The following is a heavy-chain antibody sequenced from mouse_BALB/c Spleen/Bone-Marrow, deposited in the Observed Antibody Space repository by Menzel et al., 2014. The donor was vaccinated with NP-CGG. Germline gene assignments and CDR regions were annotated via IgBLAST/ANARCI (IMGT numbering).Heavy chain of an antibody. D-gene: IGHD2-2*01. Sequence: VQLKESGGGLVKPGGSLKLSCAASGFTFSSYAMSWVRQTPEKRLEWVATISSGGSYTYYPDSVKGRFTISRDNAKNTLYLQMSSLRSEDAAMYYCASQGLRQAWFAYWGQGTLVTVSA. CDR1: GFTFSSYA. CDR2: ISSGGSYT. V-gene: IGHV5-9-3*01. CDR3: ASQGLRQAWFAY. J-gene: IGHJ3*01.